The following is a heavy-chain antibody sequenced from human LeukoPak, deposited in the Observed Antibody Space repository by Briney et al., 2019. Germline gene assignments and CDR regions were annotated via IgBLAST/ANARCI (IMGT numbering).Heavy chain of an antibody. CDR1: GGTFSSYA. J-gene: IGHJ5*02. CDR3: AREGRAYYYDSSNWFDP. D-gene: IGHD3-22*01. Sequence: SVKVSCKASGGTFSSYAISWVRQAPGQGLEWMGGIIPIFGTANYAQKFQGRVTITADESTSTAYMELSSLRSEDTAVYYCAREGRAYYYDSSNWFDPWGQGTLVTVSS. V-gene: IGHV1-69*13. CDR2: IIPIFGTA.